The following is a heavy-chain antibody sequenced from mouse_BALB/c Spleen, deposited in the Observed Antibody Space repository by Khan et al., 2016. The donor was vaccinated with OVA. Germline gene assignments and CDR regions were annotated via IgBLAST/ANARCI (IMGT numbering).Heavy chain of an antibody. CDR1: GFYINDYY. D-gene: IGHD4-1*01. J-gene: IGHJ3*01. CDR3: GAETGKGAY. V-gene: IGHV14-4*02. Sequence: VQLQQSGAELVRSSASVKLSCTASGFYINDYYMHWVIQRPEQGLEWIGWIDPENGATEYAPKLQGKATMTADTSCNTAFLQLSSLTSEDTSVYYCGAETGKGAYWGQGTLVTVSA. CDR2: IDPENGAT.